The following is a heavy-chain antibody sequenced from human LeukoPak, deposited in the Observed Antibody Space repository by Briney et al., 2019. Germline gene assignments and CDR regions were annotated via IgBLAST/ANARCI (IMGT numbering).Heavy chain of an antibody. CDR3: GLWFGEPWYYFDY. Sequence: GASVKVSCKVSGYTLTELSMHWVRQAPGKGLEWMGGFDPEDGETIYAQKFQGRVTMTEDTSTDTAYMELRSLRSDDTAVYYCGLWFGEPWYYFDYWGQGTLVTVSS. CDR1: GYTLTELS. V-gene: IGHV1-24*01. J-gene: IGHJ4*02. D-gene: IGHD3-10*01. CDR2: FDPEDGET.